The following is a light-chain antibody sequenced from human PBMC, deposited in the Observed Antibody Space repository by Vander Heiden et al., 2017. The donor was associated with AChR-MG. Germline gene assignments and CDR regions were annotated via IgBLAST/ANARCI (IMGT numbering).Light chain of an antibody. J-gene: IGLJ2*01. CDR3: CSFTGTYVI. V-gene: IGLV2-11*01. CDR2: DVS. Sequence: QSALTPPLSVSGSPGQSVTISCTGTSREIGTSNYVSWYQQYPDKGPKVMIYDVSKRSSGVPDRFSGSKSGNTASLTISGLQAEDEADYYCCSFTGTYVIFGGGTKLTVL. CDR1: SREIGTSNY.